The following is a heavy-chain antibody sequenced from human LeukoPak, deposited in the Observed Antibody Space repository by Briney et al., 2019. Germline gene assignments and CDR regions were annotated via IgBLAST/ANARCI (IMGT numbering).Heavy chain of an antibody. V-gene: IGHV3-74*01. CDR2: INTDGSST. CDR1: GFTFSSYW. CDR3: AKGSRLLVAGGFDY. D-gene: IGHD6-19*01. J-gene: IGHJ4*02. Sequence: GGSLRLSCAASGFTFSSYWMHWVRQAPGKGLVWASRINTDGSSTSYADSVKGRFTISRDNAKNSLYLQMNSLRAEDTALYYCAKGSRLLVAGGFDYWGQGTLVTVSS.